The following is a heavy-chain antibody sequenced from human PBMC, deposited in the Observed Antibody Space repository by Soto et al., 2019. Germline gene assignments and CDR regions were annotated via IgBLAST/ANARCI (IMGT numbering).Heavy chain of an antibody. J-gene: IGHJ4*02. D-gene: IGHD3-3*01. CDR1: GYTFSTYE. CDR2: MNPDNGNT. CDR3: ARGPRESGEWLLFDY. Sequence: ASVKVSCKASGYTFSTYEINWVRRAAGQGLEWMGRMNPDNGNTGYAQKFQDRVTMTRNTSISTAYMELSSLKSDDTAVYYCARGPRESGEWLLFDYWGQGALVTVSS. V-gene: IGHV1-8*01.